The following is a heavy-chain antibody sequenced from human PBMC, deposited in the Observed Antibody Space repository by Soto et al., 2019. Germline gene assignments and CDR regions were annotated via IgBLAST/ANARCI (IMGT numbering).Heavy chain of an antibody. D-gene: IGHD1-26*01. CDR2: ISAYNGNT. V-gene: IGHV1-18*01. CDR3: ARDLGGSYYAPVDY. CDR1: GYTFTSYG. Sequence: QVQLVQSGAEVKKPGASVKVSCKASGYTFTSYGISWVRQAPGQGLEWMGWISAYNGNTKYAQKFQGRVTMTTDTSTSTAYMELRSRRADDTAVYYCARDLGGSYYAPVDYWGQGTLVTVSS. J-gene: IGHJ4*02.